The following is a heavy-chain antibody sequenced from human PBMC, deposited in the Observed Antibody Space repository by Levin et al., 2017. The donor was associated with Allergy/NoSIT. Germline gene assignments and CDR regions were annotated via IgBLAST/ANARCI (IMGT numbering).Heavy chain of an antibody. Sequence: GESLKISCAASGFAFSTYTMNWVRQAPGKGLEGISKISSGSTTIDYADSEKGRFTTSRDNARDSLYLEMNSLRDEDTAVYFCARMKRNILHAFDIWGQGTMVTVSS. J-gene: IGHJ3*02. V-gene: IGHV3-48*02. D-gene: IGHD2/OR15-2a*01. CDR1: GFAFSTYT. CDR2: ISSGSTTI. CDR3: ARMKRNILHAFDI.